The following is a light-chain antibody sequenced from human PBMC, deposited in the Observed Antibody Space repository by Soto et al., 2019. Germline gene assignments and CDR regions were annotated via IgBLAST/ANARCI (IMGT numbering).Light chain of an antibody. V-gene: IGKV3-20*01. CDR2: GAS. J-gene: IGKJ1*01. CDR3: QQYNNWWT. CDR1: QSVSSSY. Sequence: EIVLTQSPGTLSLPPGERATLSRRASQSVSSSYLAWYQQKPGQAPRLLIYGASSRATGIPDRFSGSGSGTDFTLTISSLQSEDFAVYYCQQYNNWWTLGQGTKVDIK.